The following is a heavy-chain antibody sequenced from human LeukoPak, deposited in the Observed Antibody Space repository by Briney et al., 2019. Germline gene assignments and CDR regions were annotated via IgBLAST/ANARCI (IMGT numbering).Heavy chain of an antibody. CDR1: GFTFRNYQ. V-gene: IGHV3-48*03. D-gene: IGHD2-15*01. J-gene: IGHJ4*02. Sequence: GGSLRLSCAASGFTFRNYQMNWVRQAPGKGLEWVSYISSSGSTIYYADSVKGRFTISRDNAKNSLYLQMNSLRAEDTAVYYCARLVVVAATANDYWGQGTLVTVSS. CDR3: ARLVVVAATANDY. CDR2: ISSSGSTI.